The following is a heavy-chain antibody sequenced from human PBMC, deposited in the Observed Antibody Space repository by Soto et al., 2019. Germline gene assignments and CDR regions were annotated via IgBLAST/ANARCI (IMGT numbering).Heavy chain of an antibody. D-gene: IGHD3-3*01. CDR2: ISSSSSYI. V-gene: IGHV3-21*01. CDR3: ARDAIFGVVISYGMDV. CDR1: GFTFGSYS. J-gene: IGHJ6*02. Sequence: GGSLRLSCAASGFTFGSYSMNWVRQAPGKGLEWVSSISSSSSYIYYADSVKGRFTISRDNAKNSLYLQMNSLRAEDTAVYYCARDAIFGVVISYGMDVWGQGTTVTVSS.